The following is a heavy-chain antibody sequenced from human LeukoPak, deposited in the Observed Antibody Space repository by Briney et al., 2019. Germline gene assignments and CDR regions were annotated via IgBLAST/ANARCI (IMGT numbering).Heavy chain of an antibody. D-gene: IGHD2-21*01. J-gene: IGHJ4*02. CDR1: GFTFSDFD. CDR3: VRGGHIGFDY. CDR2: IASAGDT. V-gene: IGHV3-13*04. Sequence: PGGSLRLSCAASGFTFSDFDMHWVRQATGRGLEWVSSIASAGDTYYVGSVRGRFTISRENAKISLYLQMNSLRAGDTAVYYCVRGGHIGFDYWGRGTLVTVS.